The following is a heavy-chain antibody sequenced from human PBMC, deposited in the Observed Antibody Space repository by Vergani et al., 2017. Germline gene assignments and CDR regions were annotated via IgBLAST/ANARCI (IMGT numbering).Heavy chain of an antibody. CDR2: ISWNSGSI. CDR3: AKDSDYYYYYYYMDV. Sequence: EVQLVESGGGLVKPGRSLRLSCAASGFTFDDYPLQWVRQAPGRGVEWVSGISWNSGSIGYADSVKGRFTISRDNAKNSLYLQMNSLRAEDTALYYCAKDSDYYYYYYYMDVWGKGTTVTVSS. CDR1: GFTFDDYP. J-gene: IGHJ6*03. V-gene: IGHV3-9*01.